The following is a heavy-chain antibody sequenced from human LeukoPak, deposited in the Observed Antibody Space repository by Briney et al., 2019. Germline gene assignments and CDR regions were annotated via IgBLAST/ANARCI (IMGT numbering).Heavy chain of an antibody. V-gene: IGHV3-66*01. D-gene: IGHD3-22*01. CDR2: IYSGGST. Sequence: GGSLSLSFAASGFTVSSNYMSWVRQAPGKGLEWVSVIYSGGSTYYADSVKGRFTISRDNSKNTLYLQMNSLRAEDTAVYYCARGGITMIVVVYFDYWGQGTLVTVSS. CDR3: ARGGITMIVVVYFDY. CDR1: GFTVSSNY. J-gene: IGHJ4*02.